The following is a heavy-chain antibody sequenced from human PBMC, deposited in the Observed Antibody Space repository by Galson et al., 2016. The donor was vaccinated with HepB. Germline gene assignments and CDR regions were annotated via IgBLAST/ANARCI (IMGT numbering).Heavy chain of an antibody. CDR1: GGSISSTRYY. CDR2: CYYSGNT. Sequence: LSLTCTVSGGSISSTRYYWYWIRQPPGKGLEWIGSCYYSGNTYYNPSLKSRVTISVDTSKNQFSLKLSSVTADDTAVYYCARSGGAVDGRAFDSWGQGTLVTVSS. CDR3: ARSGGAVDGRAFDS. D-gene: IGHD1-26*01. V-gene: IGHV4-39*01. J-gene: IGHJ4*02.